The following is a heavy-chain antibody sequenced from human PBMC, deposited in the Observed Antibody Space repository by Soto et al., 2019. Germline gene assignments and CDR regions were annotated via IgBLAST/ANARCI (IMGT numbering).Heavy chain of an antibody. CDR3: ARDLGAYCGGDCHNWFDP. CDR2: IIPIFGTA. CDR1: GGTFSSYA. J-gene: IGHJ5*02. Sequence: ASVKVSCKASGGTFSSYAISWVRQAPGQGLEWMGGIIPIFGTANYAQKFQGRVTITADESTSTAYMELSSLRSEDTAVYYCARDLGAYCGGDCHNWFDPWGQGTLVTVSS. V-gene: IGHV1-69*13. D-gene: IGHD2-21*02.